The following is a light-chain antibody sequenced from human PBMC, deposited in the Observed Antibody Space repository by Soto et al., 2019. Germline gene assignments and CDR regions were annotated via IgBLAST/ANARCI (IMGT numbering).Light chain of an antibody. CDR3: GTWDSSLTTVV. CDR2: DNN. J-gene: IGLJ2*01. Sequence: QAVVTQPPSVSAAPGQKVTISCPGSTFNIGNHYVSWYQQFPGTAPQLLIYDNNKRTSGIPDRFSGSKSGTSATLDITGLQTGDEADYSCGTWDSSLTTVVFGGGTKLTVL. CDR1: TFNIGNHY. V-gene: IGLV1-51*01.